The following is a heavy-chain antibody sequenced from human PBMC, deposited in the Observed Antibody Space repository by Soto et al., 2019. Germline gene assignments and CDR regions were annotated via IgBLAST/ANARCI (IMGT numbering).Heavy chain of an antibody. CDR1: GCTFSSYA. Sequence: ASVKVSCKASGCTFSSYAISWVRQAPGQGLEWMGGIIPIFGTANYAQKFQGRVTITADESTSTAYMELSSLRSEDTAVYYCARVRGVGGPLDYWGQGTLVTVSS. CDR2: IIPIFGTA. J-gene: IGHJ4*02. V-gene: IGHV1-69*13. CDR3: ARVRGVGGPLDY. D-gene: IGHD3-10*01.